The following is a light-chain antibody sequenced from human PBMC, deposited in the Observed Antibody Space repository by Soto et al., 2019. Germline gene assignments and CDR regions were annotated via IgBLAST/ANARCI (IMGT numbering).Light chain of an antibody. CDR1: QSVRTS. CDR2: DAS. J-gene: IGKJ1*01. CDR3: QRRSNWPGT. Sequence: EIVLTQSPATLSFSPGESATLSCRASQSVRTSLAWYQQQPGQAPRLLIYDASNKATGIPARFRGSGSGTHLSLTISSLDPKEFAVYYCQRRSNWPGTFGQGTKVEIK. V-gene: IGKV3-11*01.